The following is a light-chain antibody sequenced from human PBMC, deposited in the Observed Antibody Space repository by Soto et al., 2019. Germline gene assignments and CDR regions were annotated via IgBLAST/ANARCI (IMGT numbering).Light chain of an antibody. CDR1: QSVSSSF. J-gene: IGKJ1*01. CDR3: QQYGSSPVT. V-gene: IGKV3-20*01. CDR2: GAS. Sequence: EIVLSQSPGTLSLSPGERATLSCRASQSVSSSFFAWYQQKPGQAPRLLIYGASSRATGIPDRFSGSGSGTDFTLTISRLEPEDFAVYYCQQYGSSPVTFGQGTKVDI.